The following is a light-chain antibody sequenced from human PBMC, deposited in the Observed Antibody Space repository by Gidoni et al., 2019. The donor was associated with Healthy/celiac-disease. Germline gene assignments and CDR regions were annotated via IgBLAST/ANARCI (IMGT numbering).Light chain of an antibody. J-gene: IGLJ1*01. V-gene: IGLV2-23*02. CDR1: SSYVGSYNL. Sequence: QSALTQHASVSGSPGQSITISCPGTSSYVGSYNLVSWYQQHPGKAPKLMIYEVSKRPSWVSNRFSGSKSGNTASLTISGLQAEDEADYYCCSYAGSLYVFGTGTKVTVL. CDR3: CSYAGSLYV. CDR2: EVS.